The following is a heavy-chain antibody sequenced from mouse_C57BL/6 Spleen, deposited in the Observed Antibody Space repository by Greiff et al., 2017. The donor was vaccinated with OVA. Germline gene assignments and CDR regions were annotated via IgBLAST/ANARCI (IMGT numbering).Heavy chain of an antibody. V-gene: IGHV2-6-1*01. CDR3: ARHDYGSSYWYFDV. D-gene: IGHD1-1*01. J-gene: IGHJ1*03. CDR1: GFSLTSYG. Sequence: VKLEESGPGLVAPSQSLSITCTVSGFSLTSYGVHWVRQPPGKGLEWLVVIWSDGSTTYNSALNSRLSISKDNSKSQVFLKKNSLQTDDTAVYYCARHDYGSSYWYFDVWGTGTTVTVSS. CDR2: IWSDGST.